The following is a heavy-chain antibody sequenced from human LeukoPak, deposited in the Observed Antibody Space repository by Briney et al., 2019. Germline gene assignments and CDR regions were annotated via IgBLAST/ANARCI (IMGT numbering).Heavy chain of an antibody. CDR3: ARGRCSSSSCYGVFDY. V-gene: IGHV3-20*01. CDR2: IKWDGGRT. J-gene: IGHJ4*02. Sequence: GGSLRLSCAASGFTFDDHGMSWVRQAPGKGLEWVSGIKWDGGRTGYADSVKGRFTVSRDNAKHSLYLQMNSLRAEDTALYRCARGRCSSSSCYGVFDYWGQGTLVTVSS. CDR1: GFTFDDHG. D-gene: IGHD2-2*01.